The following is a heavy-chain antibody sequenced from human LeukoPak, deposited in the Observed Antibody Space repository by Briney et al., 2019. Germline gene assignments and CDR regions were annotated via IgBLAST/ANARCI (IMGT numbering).Heavy chain of an antibody. CDR2: IYHGGPT. J-gene: IGHJ4*02. Sequence: SETLSLTCTVSGGSITSNYHYWGWIRQPPGKGLEWMGNIYHGGPTYYSPSLQSRITISVDTSKNQFYVKLRSVAAADTAVYYCARLLGSSYYFFYSWGQGALVTFSS. CDR1: GGSITSNYHY. CDR3: ARLLGSSYYFFYS. V-gene: IGHV4-39*01. D-gene: IGHD2/OR15-2a*01.